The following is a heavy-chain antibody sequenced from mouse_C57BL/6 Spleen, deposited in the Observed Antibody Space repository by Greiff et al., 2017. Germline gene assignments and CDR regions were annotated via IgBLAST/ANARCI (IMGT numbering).Heavy chain of an antibody. J-gene: IGHJ4*01. CDR1: GFSFTTYA. V-gene: IGHV10-1*01. CDR2: IRSKSNNYAT. Sequence: EVHLVESGGGLVPPKGSLKLSCAASGFSFTTYAMNWVRQAPGKGLEWVARIRSKSNNYATYYADSVKDRFTNSSDDSESMLYLQMNNTTTEDTAMYYSVGHLDYWGQGTSVTVSS. CDR3: VGHLDY.